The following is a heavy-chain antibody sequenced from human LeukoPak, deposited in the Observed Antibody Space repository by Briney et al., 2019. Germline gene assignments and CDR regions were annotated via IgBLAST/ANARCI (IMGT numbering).Heavy chain of an antibody. J-gene: IGHJ4*02. D-gene: IGHD5-12*01. CDR2: VGISSGNT. V-gene: IGHV3-48*04. Sequence: GGSLRLSCAASGFTSSDYSMNWVRQAPGKGLERISYVGISSGNTKYADSVKGRFTISGDSAKNSVFLQMNSLRVKDTAVYYCARDHRYAFDNWGQGTLVTVSS. CDR3: ARDHRYAFDN. CDR1: GFTSSDYS.